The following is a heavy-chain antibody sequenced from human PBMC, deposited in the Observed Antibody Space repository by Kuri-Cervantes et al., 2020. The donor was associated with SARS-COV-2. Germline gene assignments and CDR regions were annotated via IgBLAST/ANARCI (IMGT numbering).Heavy chain of an antibody. J-gene: IGHJ4*02. CDR2: MSGSGAST. V-gene: IGHV3-23*01. D-gene: IGHD5-24*01. CDR3: AKTSGYNYYFAY. CDR1: GFSFSTNV. Sequence: GESLKISCAASGFSFSTNVMARVRQAPGKGLEWVSTMSGSGASTHYADSVKGRFTISRDNSKNMLYLQMYSLRAEDTAVYYCAKTSGYNYYFAYWGQGSLVTVSS.